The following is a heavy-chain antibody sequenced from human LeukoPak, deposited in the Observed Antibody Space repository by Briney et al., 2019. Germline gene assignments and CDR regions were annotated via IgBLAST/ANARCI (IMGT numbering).Heavy chain of an antibody. V-gene: IGHV3-30*04. CDR2: ISYDGSNK. CDR3: ARALTFYGMDV. CDR1: GFTFSSYD. Sequence: PEGSLRLSCAASGFTFSSYDMHWVRQAPGKGLEWVAVISYDGSNKYYADSVKGRFTISRDNSKNTLYLQMNSLRAEDTAVYYCARALTFYGMDVWGKGTTVTVSS. D-gene: IGHD2-21*02. J-gene: IGHJ6*04.